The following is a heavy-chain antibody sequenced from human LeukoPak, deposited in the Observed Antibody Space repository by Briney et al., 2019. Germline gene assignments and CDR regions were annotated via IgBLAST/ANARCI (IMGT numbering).Heavy chain of an antibody. CDR1: GFSLSTSGVG. D-gene: IGHD6-13*01. CDR3: AHRFDRYSSPRGGFDP. J-gene: IGHJ5*02. CDR2: IYWNDDK. Sequence: SGPTQVNPTQTLTLTCTFSGFSLSTSGVGVGWIRQPPGKALEWLALIYWNDDKRYSPSLKSRLTITKDTSKNQVVLTMTNMDPVDTATYYCAHRFDRYSSPRGGFDPWGQGTLVTVSS. V-gene: IGHV2-5*01.